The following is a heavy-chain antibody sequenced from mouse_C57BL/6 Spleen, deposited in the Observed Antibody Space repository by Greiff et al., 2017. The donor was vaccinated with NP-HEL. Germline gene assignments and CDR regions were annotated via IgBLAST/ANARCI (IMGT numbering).Heavy chain of an antibody. J-gene: IGHJ2*01. D-gene: IGHD1-1*01. CDR3: AKRYYGSLDY. V-gene: IGHV1-80*01. Sequence: VQLQQSGAELVKPGASVKISCKASGYAFSSSWMNWVKQRPGKGLEWIGQIYPGDGDTNYNGKFKGKATLTADKYSSTAYMHLSSLTSEDSAVYFCAKRYYGSLDYWGQGTTLTVSS. CDR2: IYPGDGDT. CDR1: GYAFSSSW.